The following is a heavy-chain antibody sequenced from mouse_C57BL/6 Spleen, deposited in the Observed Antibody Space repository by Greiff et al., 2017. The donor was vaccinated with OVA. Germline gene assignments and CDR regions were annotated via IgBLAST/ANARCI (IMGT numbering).Heavy chain of an antibody. CDR1: GFTFSDYY. V-gene: IGHV5-12*01. CDR2: ISNGGGST. Sequence: EVQGVESGGGLVQPGGSLKLSCAASGFTFSDYYMYWVRQTPEKRLEWVAYISNGGGSTYYPDTVKGRFTISRDNAKNTLYLQMSRLKSEDTAMYYCARQRIYDGYLYAMDYWGQGTSVTVSS. CDR3: ARQRIYDGYLYAMDY. D-gene: IGHD2-3*01. J-gene: IGHJ4*01.